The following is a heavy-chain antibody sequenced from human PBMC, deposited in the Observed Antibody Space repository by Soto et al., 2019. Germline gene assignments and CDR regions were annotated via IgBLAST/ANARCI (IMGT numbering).Heavy chain of an antibody. CDR3: ARVVGSDSDFWSLGY. CDR2: INPNSGGT. D-gene: IGHD3-3*01. J-gene: IGHJ4*02. V-gene: IGHV1-2*02. CDR1: GYTFTGYS. Sequence: QVQLVQSGAEVKKPGASVKVSCKASGYTFTGYSMHWVRQAPGQGLEWMGWINPNSGGTNYAQKFQGRVTMTRDTSISTAYMELSRLRSDDTAVYYCARVVGSDSDFWSLGYWGQGTLVTVSS.